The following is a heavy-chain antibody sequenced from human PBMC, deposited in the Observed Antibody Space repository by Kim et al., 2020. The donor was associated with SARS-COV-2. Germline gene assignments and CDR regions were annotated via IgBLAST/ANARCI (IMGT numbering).Heavy chain of an antibody. D-gene: IGHD3-16*01. J-gene: IGHJ6*02. Sequence: GGSLRLSCAASGFTFSSYAMSWVRQAPGKGLEWVSVLSGSGGNTYYADSVKGRFTISRDNSRNTVYLQMDSLRAEDTAIYHCAKTMGPRGYYYGMDVWG. CDR1: GFTFSSYA. V-gene: IGHV3-23*01. CDR2: LSGSGGNT. CDR3: AKTMGPRGYYYGMDV.